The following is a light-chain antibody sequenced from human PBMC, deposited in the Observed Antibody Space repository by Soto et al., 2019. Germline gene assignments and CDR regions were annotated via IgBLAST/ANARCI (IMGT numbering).Light chain of an antibody. CDR1: SSDVGSHNL. V-gene: IGLV2-23*02. Sequence: QSALTQPASVSGSPGQSITISCTGTSSDVGSHNLVSWYQQHPGQAPKLMIYEVTKRPLGVSSRFSASQSGNTPSLTISGLQAEDEADYYCCSYGGSRAVFGGGTQLTVL. J-gene: IGLJ7*01. CDR3: CSYGGSRAV. CDR2: EVT.